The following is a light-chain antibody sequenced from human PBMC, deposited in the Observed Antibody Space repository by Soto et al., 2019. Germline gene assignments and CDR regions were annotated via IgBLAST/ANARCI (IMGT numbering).Light chain of an antibody. CDR2: GAS. V-gene: IGKV3-20*01. CDR3: QQTYSSPLT. J-gene: IGKJ3*01. CDR1: ESVASNY. Sequence: EIVLTQSPGTLSLSPGEGATLSCRASESVASNYLAWYQQKPGQAPRLLFYGASIRATGIPDRFSSSGSGIDFTLSITSLQPEDFATYYCQQTYSSPLTFGPGTKVD.